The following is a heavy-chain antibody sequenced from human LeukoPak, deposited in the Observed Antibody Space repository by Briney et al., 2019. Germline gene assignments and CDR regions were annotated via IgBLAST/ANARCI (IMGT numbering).Heavy chain of an antibody. CDR2: ISSSSSYI. D-gene: IGHD4-17*01. Sequence: GGSLRLSVTVFGFTFTRYSTNWVRQAPGKGLEWVSSISSSSSYIYYADSVKGRFTISRDNAKDPLYLQKNSLRAQHTTVYYCAKYQVNDYGDDTEFDYWGQGTLVTVS. CDR3: AKYQVNDYGDDTEFDY. CDR1: GFTFTRYS. V-gene: IGHV3-21*01. J-gene: IGHJ4*02.